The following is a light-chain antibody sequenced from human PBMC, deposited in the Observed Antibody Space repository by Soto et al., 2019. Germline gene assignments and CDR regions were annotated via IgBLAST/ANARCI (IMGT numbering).Light chain of an antibody. V-gene: IGLV2-14*01. Sequence: QSVLTQPASVSGSPGQSITISCTGTSSDVGAYNYVSWYQQYPGKAPKLMIYEVSNRPSGVSNRFSGSKSGNTASLTISGLQAEDEADYYCSSYTRSSTLVFGGGTKVTVL. CDR2: EVS. CDR3: SSYTRSSTLV. CDR1: SSDVGAYNY. J-gene: IGLJ2*01.